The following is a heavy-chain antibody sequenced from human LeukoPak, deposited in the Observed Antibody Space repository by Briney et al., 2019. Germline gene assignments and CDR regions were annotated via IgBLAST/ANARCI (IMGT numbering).Heavy chain of an antibody. Sequence: GASVKVSCKASGYTFTSYGISWVRQAPGQGLEWMGWISAYNGNTNYAQKLQGRVTMTTDTSTSTAYMELRSLRSDDTAVYYCAPSTNMVEAPAATGPSYMDVWGKGTRVTVSS. CDR3: APSTNMVEAPAATGPSYMDV. D-gene: IGHD2-2*01. V-gene: IGHV1-18*01. CDR2: ISAYNGNT. CDR1: GYTFTSYG. J-gene: IGHJ6*03.